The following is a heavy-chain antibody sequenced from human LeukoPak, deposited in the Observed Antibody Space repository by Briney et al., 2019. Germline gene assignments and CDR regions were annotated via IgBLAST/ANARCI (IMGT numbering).Heavy chain of an antibody. CDR1: GFTFSDYY. Sequence: PGGSLRLSCAASGFTFSDYYMSWIRQAPGKGLEWVSYISSSSSYTNYADSVKGRFTISRDNAKNSLYLQMNSLRAEDTAVYYCARVGRRVAVAGNAFDIWGRGTMVTVSS. J-gene: IGHJ3*02. D-gene: IGHD6-19*01. V-gene: IGHV3-11*06. CDR3: ARVGRRVAVAGNAFDI. CDR2: ISSSSSYT.